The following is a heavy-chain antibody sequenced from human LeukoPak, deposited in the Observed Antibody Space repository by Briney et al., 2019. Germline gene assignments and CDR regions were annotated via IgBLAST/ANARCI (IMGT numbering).Heavy chain of an antibody. CDR1: GYTFTGYY. CDR3: ARDRYSSGYVSAAFDI. CDR2: INPNSGGT. Sequence: ASVKVSCKASGYTFTGYYMHWVRQAPGQGLEWMGWINPNSGGTNCAQKFQGRVTMTRDTSISTAYMELSRLRSDDTAVYFCARDRYSSGYVSAAFDIWGQGTMVTVSS. D-gene: IGHD6-19*01. J-gene: IGHJ3*02. V-gene: IGHV1-2*02.